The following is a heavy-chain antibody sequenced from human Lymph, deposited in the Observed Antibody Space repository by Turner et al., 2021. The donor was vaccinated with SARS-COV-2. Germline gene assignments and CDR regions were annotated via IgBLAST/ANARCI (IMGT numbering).Heavy chain of an antibody. V-gene: IGHV3-9*01. J-gene: IGHJ6*02. CDR1: GFTFDEYA. CDR2: ISCNSGSI. Sequence: EVQLVESGGGLVQPGRSLRLSCAASGFTFDEYAMHWVRQAPGKGLEWVSGISCNSGSIGYADSVKGRFTISRDNAKNSLYLQMNSLRAEDTALYYCAKGRRFGMDVWGQGTTVTVSS. CDR3: AKGRRFGMDV.